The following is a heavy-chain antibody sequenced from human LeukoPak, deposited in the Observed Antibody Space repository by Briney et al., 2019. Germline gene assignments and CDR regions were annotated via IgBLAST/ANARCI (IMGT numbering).Heavy chain of an antibody. V-gene: IGHV3-74*01. CDR1: GLTFSNYW. J-gene: IGHJ4*02. Sequence: GGSLRLSCAASGLTFSNYWMHWVRQASGKGLVWISRINTDGSVTDYADSVKGRFTISRDNAKNTVYLQMSSLITEDTALYYCTRSFGGSGDYWGQGTLVTVSS. D-gene: IGHD4-23*01. CDR3: TRSFGGSGDY. CDR2: INTDGSVT.